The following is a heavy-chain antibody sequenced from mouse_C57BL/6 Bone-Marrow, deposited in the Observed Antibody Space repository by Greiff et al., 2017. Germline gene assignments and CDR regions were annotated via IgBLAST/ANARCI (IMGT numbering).Heavy chain of an antibody. Sequence: VQLKQSGPELVKPGASVKISCKASGYSFTDYNMNWVKQSNGKSLEWIGLINPNCGTTCYNQKFKGKATLTVDQSSSTAYMQLNSLTSEDSAVYYCARGYDYDYAMDYWGQGTSVTVSS. CDR2: INPNCGTT. D-gene: IGHD2-4*01. V-gene: IGHV1-39*01. J-gene: IGHJ4*01. CDR1: GYSFTDYN. CDR3: ARGYDYDYAMDY.